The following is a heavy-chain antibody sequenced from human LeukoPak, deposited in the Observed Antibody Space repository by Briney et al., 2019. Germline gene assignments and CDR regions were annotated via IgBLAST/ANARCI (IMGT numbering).Heavy chain of an antibody. CDR3: AKGVFSGSYRGGDY. CDR1: GFTFSSYG. CDR2: IRYDGSNK. D-gene: IGHD1-26*01. J-gene: IGHJ4*02. V-gene: IGHV3-30*02. Sequence: GGSLRLSCAASGFTFSSYGMHWVRQAPGKGLEWVAFIRYDGSNKYYADSVKGRFTISRDNSKNTLYLQMNSLRAEDTAVYYCAKGVFSGSYRGGDYWGQGTLVTVSS.